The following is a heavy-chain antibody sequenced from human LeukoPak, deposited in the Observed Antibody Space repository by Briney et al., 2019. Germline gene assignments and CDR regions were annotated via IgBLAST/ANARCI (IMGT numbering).Heavy chain of an antibody. Sequence: GASVKVSCKVSGYTLTELSMHWVRQAPGKGLEWMGGFDPEDGETIYAQKFQGRVTMTEDTSTDTAYMELSSLRSEDTAVYYCASGVIAAAGTEYFQHWGQGTLVTVSS. V-gene: IGHV1-24*01. J-gene: IGHJ1*01. CDR3: ASGVIAAAGTEYFQH. CDR2: FDPEDGET. CDR1: GYTLTELS. D-gene: IGHD6-13*01.